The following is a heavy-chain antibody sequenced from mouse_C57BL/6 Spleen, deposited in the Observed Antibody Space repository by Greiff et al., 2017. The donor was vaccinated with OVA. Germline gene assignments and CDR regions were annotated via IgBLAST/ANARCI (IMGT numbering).Heavy chain of an antibody. Sequence: VQLQQPGAELVKPGASVKLSCKASGYTFTSYWMHWVKQRPGRGLEWIGRIDPNSGGTKYNEKFKSKATMTVDKPSSTAYRQLSSLTSEDSAVYYCARQGTGTFYYAMDYWGQGTSVTVSS. V-gene: IGHV1-72*01. CDR1: GYTFTSYW. CDR3: ARQGTGTFYYAMDY. D-gene: IGHD4-1*01. J-gene: IGHJ4*01. CDR2: IDPNSGGT.